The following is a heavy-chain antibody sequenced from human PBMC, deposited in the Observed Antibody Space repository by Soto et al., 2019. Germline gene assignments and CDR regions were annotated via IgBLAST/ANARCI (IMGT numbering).Heavy chain of an antibody. CDR3: AKDLTGGYDFWSGYYQEHYKPDAFDI. D-gene: IGHD3-3*01. CDR2: ISGSGGST. Sequence: GGSLRLSCAASGFTFSSYAMSWVRQAPGKGLEWVSAISGSGGSTYYADSVKGRFTISRDNSKNTLYLQMNSLRAEDTAVYYCAKDLTGGYDFWSGYYQEHYKPDAFDIWGQGTMVTVSS. V-gene: IGHV3-23*01. CDR1: GFTFSSYA. J-gene: IGHJ3*02.